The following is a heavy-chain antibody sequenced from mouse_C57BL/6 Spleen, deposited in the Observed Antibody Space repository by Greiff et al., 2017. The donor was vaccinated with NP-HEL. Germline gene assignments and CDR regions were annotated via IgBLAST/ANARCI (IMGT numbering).Heavy chain of an antibody. CDR1: GFNIKDYY. D-gene: IGHD2-4*01. CDR2: IDPEDGDT. V-gene: IGHV14-1*01. CDR3: TTWDYPSYYAMDY. J-gene: IGHJ4*01. Sequence: EVKLQESGAELVRPGASVKLSCTASGFNIKDYYMHWVKQRPEQGLEWIGRIDPEDGDTEYAPKFQGKATMTADTSSNTAYLQLSSLTSEDTAVYYCTTWDYPSYYAMDYWGQGTSVTVSS.